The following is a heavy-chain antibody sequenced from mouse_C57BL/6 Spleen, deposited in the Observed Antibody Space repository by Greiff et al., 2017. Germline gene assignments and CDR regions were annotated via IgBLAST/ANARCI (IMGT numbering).Heavy chain of an antibody. CDR2: IYPGDGDT. CDR3: ARERYYGSSPYWYFDV. Sequence: QVQLQQSGPELVKPGASVKISCKASGYAFSSSWMNWVKQRPGKGLEWIGRIYPGDGDTNYNGKFKGEATLTADKSSSTAYMQLSSLTSEDSAVYFCARERYYGSSPYWYFDVWGTGTTVTVSS. J-gene: IGHJ1*03. CDR1: GYAFSSSW. D-gene: IGHD1-1*01. V-gene: IGHV1-82*01.